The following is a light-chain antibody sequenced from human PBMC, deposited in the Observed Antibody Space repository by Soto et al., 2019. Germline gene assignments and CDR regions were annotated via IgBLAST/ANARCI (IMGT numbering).Light chain of an antibody. J-gene: IGKJ4*01. Sequence: EIVLTQSPATLSLSPGNRATLSCRASQSVSGSLSWYQQKPGQAPRLLIYDASNRATGIPARLSGSGSGTDLTLTTTSLKTEDFAVYYCQQRSNWPSTFGGGTKVEI. V-gene: IGKV3-11*01. CDR2: DAS. CDR3: QQRSNWPST. CDR1: QSVSGS.